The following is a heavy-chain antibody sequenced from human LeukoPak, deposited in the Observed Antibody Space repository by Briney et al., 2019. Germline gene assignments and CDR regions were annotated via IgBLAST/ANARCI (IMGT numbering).Heavy chain of an antibody. D-gene: IGHD3-3*01. CDR2: LYHSGSA. CDR3: ARQHDSNYSDYIDV. V-gene: IGHV4-38-2*01. Sequence: SETLSLTCAVSGYSISNGYYWVWIRQPPGRGLEWIGSLYHSGSAYYNTSLRSRVSMSVDTSKNQFSLTLSFVTAADTAVYYCARQHDSNYSDYIDVWGSGTTVTVSS. J-gene: IGHJ6*03. CDR1: GYSISNGYY.